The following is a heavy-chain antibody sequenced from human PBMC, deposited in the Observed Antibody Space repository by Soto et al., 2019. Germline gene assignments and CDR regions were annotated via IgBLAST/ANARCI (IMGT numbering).Heavy chain of an antibody. V-gene: IGHV1-24*01. D-gene: IGHD3-16*02. CDR1: GYTLTELS. CDR3: ATGSYDYIWGSYRDDAFDI. CDR2: FDPEDGET. Sequence: QVQLVQSGAEVKKPGASVKVSCKVSGYTLTELSMHWVRQAPGKGLEWMGGFDPEDGETIYAQKFQGRVTMTEDTSTDTAYMEPSSLRSEDTAVYYCATGSYDYIWGSYRDDAFDIWGQGTMVTVSS. J-gene: IGHJ3*02.